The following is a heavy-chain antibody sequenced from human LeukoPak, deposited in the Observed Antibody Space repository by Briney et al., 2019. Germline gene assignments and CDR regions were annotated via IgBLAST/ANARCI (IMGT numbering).Heavy chain of an antibody. CDR3: ARQRAYGDPNFDY. CDR1: GFTFSSYA. V-gene: IGHV3-23*01. Sequence: AGGSLRLSCAASGFTFSSYAMSWVRQAPGKGLEWVSAISDRGDSTHYADSVKGRFTISRDSSKNTLYLQMNSLRAEDTAVYYCARQRAYGDPNFDYWGQGTLVTVSS. CDR2: ISDRGDST. J-gene: IGHJ4*02. D-gene: IGHD4-17*01.